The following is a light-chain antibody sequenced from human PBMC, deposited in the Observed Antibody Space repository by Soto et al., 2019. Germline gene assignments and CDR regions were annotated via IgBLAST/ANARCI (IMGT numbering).Light chain of an antibody. CDR2: DVS. Sequence: QSALTQPASVSGSPGLSITMSCTGTSSDVGGYNYVSWYQQHPGKAPKVMIYDVSNRPSGVSNRFSGSKSGNTASLTISGLQAEDEADYYCSSYTSRSTLGFGGGTKLTVL. CDR3: SSYTSRSTLG. CDR1: SSDVGGYNY. J-gene: IGLJ2*01. V-gene: IGLV2-14*03.